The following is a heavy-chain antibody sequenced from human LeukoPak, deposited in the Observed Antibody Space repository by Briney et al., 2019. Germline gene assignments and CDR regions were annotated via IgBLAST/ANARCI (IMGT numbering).Heavy chain of an antibody. D-gene: IGHD3-9*01. CDR1: GFTFSTYG. CDR2: IRYDGSNK. CDR3: AKDRLRYLDWLTSFDY. Sequence: PGGSLRLSCAASGFTFSTYGMHWVRQAPGKGLEWVAFIRYDGSNKYYADSAKGRFTISRDNSKNTLSLQMNSLRAEDTAVYYCAKDRLRYLDWLTSFDYWGQGTLVTVSS. V-gene: IGHV3-30*02. J-gene: IGHJ4*02.